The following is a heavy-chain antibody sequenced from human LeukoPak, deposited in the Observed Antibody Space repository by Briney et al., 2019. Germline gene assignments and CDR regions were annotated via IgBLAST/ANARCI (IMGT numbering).Heavy chain of an antibody. J-gene: IGHJ6*03. CDR3: ARGDCSSTSCYHYYYYYMDV. CDR1: GYTFTGYY. CDR2: INPNSGGT. D-gene: IGHD2-2*01. V-gene: IGHV1-2*02. Sequence: ASVKVSCTASGYTFTGYYMHWVRQAPGQGLEWMGWINPNSGGTNYAQTFQGRVTMTRDTSISTAYMELSRLRSDDTAVYYCARGDCSSTSCYHYYYYYMDVWGKGTTVTVSS.